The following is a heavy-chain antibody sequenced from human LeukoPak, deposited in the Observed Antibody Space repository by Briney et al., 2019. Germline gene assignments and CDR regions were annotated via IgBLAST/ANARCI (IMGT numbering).Heavy chain of an antibody. CDR2: ISDSGRT. CDR1: AGSITGYY. V-gene: IGHV4-4*07. Sequence: PSETLSLTCTVSAGSITGYYWTWIRQPAGKGLEWIGRISDSGRTYYNPSLESRVTISLDTSNNQFSLKVTSVTAADTAVYYCARDLGGYPFFMDVWGRGTTVIVSS. CDR3: ARDLGGYPFFMDV. D-gene: IGHD2-15*01. J-gene: IGHJ6*03.